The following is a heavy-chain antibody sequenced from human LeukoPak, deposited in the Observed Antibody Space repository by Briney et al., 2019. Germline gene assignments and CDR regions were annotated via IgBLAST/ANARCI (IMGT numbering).Heavy chain of an antibody. Sequence: GGSLRLSCAASGFTYNRYWMSWVRQAPGKGLEWVANIKEDGSAKYYVDSVKGRFTISRNSAKNSVYLQMNSLRAEDTAVYYCAREEDHYDSSVSYYEGYHYYYYMDVWGKGTTVTISS. CDR2: IKEDGSAK. CDR1: GFTYNRYW. D-gene: IGHD3-22*01. J-gene: IGHJ6*03. V-gene: IGHV3-7*01. CDR3: AREEDHYDSSVSYYEGYHYYYYMDV.